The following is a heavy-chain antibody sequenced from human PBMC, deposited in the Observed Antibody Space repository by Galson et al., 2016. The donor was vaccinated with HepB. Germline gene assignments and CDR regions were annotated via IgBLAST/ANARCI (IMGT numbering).Heavy chain of an antibody. J-gene: IGHJ4*02. Sequence: SLRLSCAASGFNFNSFGMHWVRQAPGKGLEWVAVIWYHGANKYYVDSVKGRFTISRDNSKNTVYLQMNSLRAEDTAVYYCARDWGYSAYGEDQGLDSWGQGTLVTVSS. V-gene: IGHV3-33*01. CDR2: IWYHGANK. D-gene: IGHD5-12*01. CDR3: ARDWGYSAYGEDQGLDS. CDR1: GFNFNSFG.